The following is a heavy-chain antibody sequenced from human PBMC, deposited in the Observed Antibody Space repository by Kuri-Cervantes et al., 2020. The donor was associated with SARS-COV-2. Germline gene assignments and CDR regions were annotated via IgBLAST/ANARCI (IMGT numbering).Heavy chain of an antibody. CDR2: IYYSGST. Sequence: SESLSLTCTVSGGSISSYYWSWIRQPAGKGLEWSGYIYYSGSTNYNPSLKSRVTISVDTSRNQFSLKLSSVNAADTAVYYCARGDCSGGSCYGMDVWGQGTTVTVSS. D-gene: IGHD2-15*01. CDR1: GGSISSYY. CDR3: ARGDCSGGSCYGMDV. V-gene: IGHV4-59*01. J-gene: IGHJ6*02.